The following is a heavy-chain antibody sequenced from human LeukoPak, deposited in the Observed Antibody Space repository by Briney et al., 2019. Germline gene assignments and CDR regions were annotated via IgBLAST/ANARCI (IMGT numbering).Heavy chain of an antibody. CDR2: IYYSGST. J-gene: IGHJ4*02. Sequence: SETLSLTCTVSGGSISSYYWSWIRQPPGKGLEWIGYIYYSGSTNYNPSLKSRVTISVDTSRNQFSLKLSSVTAADTAVYYCARVLSGSNFDYWGQGTLVTVSS. D-gene: IGHD3-22*01. CDR1: GGSISSYY. CDR3: ARVLSGSNFDY. V-gene: IGHV4-59*01.